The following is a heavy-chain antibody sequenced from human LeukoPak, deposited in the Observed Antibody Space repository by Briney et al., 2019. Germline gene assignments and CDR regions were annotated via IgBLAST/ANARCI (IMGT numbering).Heavy chain of an antibody. CDR1: GGSFSGYY. CDR3: ARSGYSYGYWLANWFDP. Sequence: HPSETLSLTCTVYGGSFSGYYWRWIRQPPGKGLEWIGEINHSGSTNYNPSLKSRVTISVDTSKNQFSLTLSSVTAADTAVYYCARSGYSYGYWLANWFDPWGQGTLVTVSS. J-gene: IGHJ5*02. D-gene: IGHD5-18*01. CDR2: INHSGST. V-gene: IGHV4-34*01.